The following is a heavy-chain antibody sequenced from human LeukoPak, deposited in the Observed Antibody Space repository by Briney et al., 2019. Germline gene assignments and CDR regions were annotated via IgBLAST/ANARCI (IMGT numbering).Heavy chain of an antibody. CDR1: GYTFTSYG. D-gene: IGHD4-17*01. J-gene: IGHJ4*02. CDR3: ARPNGDYVGDYFDY. Sequence: ASVKVSCKASGYTFTSYGITWVRQAPGQGLEWMGWISAYNGNTNYAQKLQGRVTMTTDTSTSTAYMELRSLRSDDTAVYHCARPNGDYVGDYFDYWGQGTLVTVSS. V-gene: IGHV1-18*04. CDR2: ISAYNGNT.